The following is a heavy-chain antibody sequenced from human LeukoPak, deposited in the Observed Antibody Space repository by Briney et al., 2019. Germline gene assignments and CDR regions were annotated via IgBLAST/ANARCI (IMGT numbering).Heavy chain of an antibody. CDR1: GFTFSSYG. V-gene: IGHV3-30*18. CDR2: ISDDGTHN. J-gene: IGHJ4*02. CDR3: AKGGYYYDSSGYNRFDY. Sequence: GGSLRLSCAASGFTFSSYGMHWVRQAPGKGLEWVAVISDDGTHNLYADSLKGRFTISRDNSKNTLYLQIHSLRPEDTAVYYCAKGGYYYDSSGYNRFDYWGQGTLVTVSS. D-gene: IGHD3-22*01.